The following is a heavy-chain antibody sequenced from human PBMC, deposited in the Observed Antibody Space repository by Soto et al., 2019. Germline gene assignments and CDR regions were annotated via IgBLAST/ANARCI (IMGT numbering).Heavy chain of an antibody. Sequence: QVQLVQSGAEVKKPGSSVKVSCKASGGTFSSYAISWVRQAPGQGLEWMGGIIPICGTDNYAQKFQGRVTSTAEESTSTGYMELSSLRSEDTAVYYCARVKGEEAARYDFDYWCQGSMVTVTS. V-gene: IGHV1-69*01. D-gene: IGHD6-6*01. CDR2: IIPICGTD. CDR1: GGTFSSYA. J-gene: IGHJ4*02. CDR3: ARVKGEEAARYDFDY.